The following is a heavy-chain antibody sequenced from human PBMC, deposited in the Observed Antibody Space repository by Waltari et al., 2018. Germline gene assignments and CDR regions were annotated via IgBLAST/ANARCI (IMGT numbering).Heavy chain of an antibody. J-gene: IGHJ6*03. Sequence: QVQLVQSGPEVREPGASLRVSCKASGYPIAASGLRWVRRAPGQGLEWMGWISLYNGKRNYAQKFQGRVTMTTDISTNTAYMELRSLRSDDTAVYYCARYWTGTESADYMDVWGKGTTVTVSS. CDR2: ISLYNGKR. CDR1: GYPIAASG. CDR3: ARYWTGTESADYMDV. V-gene: IGHV1-18*01. D-gene: IGHD2-8*02.